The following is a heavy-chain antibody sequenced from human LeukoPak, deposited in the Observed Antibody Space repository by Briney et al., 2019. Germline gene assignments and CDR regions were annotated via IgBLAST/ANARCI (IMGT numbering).Heavy chain of an antibody. CDR1: GFTFSSYG. D-gene: IGHD2-2*01. V-gene: IGHV3-30*02. J-gene: IGHJ4*02. Sequence: GGSLRLSCAASGFTFSSYGMHWVRQAPGKGLEWVAFIRYDGSNKYYADSVKGRFTISRDNSKNTLYLQMNSVRAEDTAVYYCAKDRGGCSSTSCYYFDYWGQGTLVTVSS. CDR3: AKDRGGCSSTSCYYFDY. CDR2: IRYDGSNK.